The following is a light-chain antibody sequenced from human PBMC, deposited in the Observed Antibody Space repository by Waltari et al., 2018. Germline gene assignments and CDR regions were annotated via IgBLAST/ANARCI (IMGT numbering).Light chain of an antibody. CDR3: QQSDSAPFT. CDR1: RRPIIHY. V-gene: IGKV1-39*01. Sequence: QMTHSPSSLSASVGGRVSITCRASRRPIIHYLNWYQQKPGKAPTPRIYGTSRLQTGVPSMFSGRVAGADFNLTISSLQPEDFATYYCQQSDSAPFTFGPGTKVDI. J-gene: IGKJ3*01. CDR2: GTS.